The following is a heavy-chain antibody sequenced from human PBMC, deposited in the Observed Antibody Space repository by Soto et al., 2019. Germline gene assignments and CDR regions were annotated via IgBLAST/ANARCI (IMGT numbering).Heavy chain of an antibody. CDR1: RGIFGSYV. J-gene: IGHJ4*02. CDR3: ARDLGSGYDPGDY. V-gene: IGHV1-69*12. Sequence: QVQLVQSGAEVKKPGSSVKVSCKASRGIFGSYVINRVRQAPGQGLEWMGGIIPMFGRPNYAQKFQGRVTITADESTSTAYMELSSLRSEDTAVFYCARDLGSGYDPGDYWGQGTLVTVSS. D-gene: IGHD5-12*01. CDR2: IIPMFGRP.